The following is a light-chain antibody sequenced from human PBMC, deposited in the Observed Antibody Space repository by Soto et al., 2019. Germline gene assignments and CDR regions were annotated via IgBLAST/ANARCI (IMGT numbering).Light chain of an antibody. CDR1: QHVGVY. V-gene: IGKV1-33*01. CDR3: QQYDYVPS. CDR2: DTS. Sequence: QLTQTPSSLSASIGDRVTIACQASQHVGVYLNWYQQQPGKPPRVLIYDTSHLETGVPPRFSGSGSGTDFTLTTSSLQPEDIGTYYCQQYDYVPSFGGGTKV. J-gene: IGKJ4*01.